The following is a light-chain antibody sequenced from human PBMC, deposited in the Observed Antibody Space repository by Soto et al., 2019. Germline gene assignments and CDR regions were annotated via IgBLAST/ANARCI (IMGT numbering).Light chain of an antibody. Sequence: QSALTQPPSASGSPGQSVTISCTGTSSDVGGYNSVSWYQQHPGKAPKLMIYGVSTRPSGVPDRFSGSKSGNTASLTVSGLQAEDEADYYCSSYAGRNNVVVFGGGTKLTVL. CDR1: SSDVGGYNS. CDR2: GVS. V-gene: IGLV2-8*01. CDR3: SSYAGRNNVVV. J-gene: IGLJ2*01.